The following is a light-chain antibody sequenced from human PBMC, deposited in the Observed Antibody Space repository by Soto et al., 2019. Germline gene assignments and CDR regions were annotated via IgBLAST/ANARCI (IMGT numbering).Light chain of an antibody. Sequence: IQLTQSPSSLSASVGDRVTITCRASHGISSYLDWYQQKPWKAPKILIYAASTLYSGVPSRFSGSGSGTDCTLTISSLTPEDFATYYCQQLNSYPWTFGQGTKVEIK. J-gene: IGKJ1*01. V-gene: IGKV1-9*01. CDR2: AAS. CDR3: QQLNSYPWT. CDR1: HGISSY.